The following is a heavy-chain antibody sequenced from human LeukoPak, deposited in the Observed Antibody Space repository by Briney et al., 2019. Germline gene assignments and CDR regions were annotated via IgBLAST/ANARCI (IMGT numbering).Heavy chain of an antibody. J-gene: IGHJ4*02. CDR2: ISSSGSTI. CDR3: ARGPYYYDSSGYYSSWDFDY. CDR1: GFTFSDYY. D-gene: IGHD3-22*01. V-gene: IGHV3-11*01. Sequence: PGGSLRLSCAASGFTFSDYYMSWIRQAPGKGLEWVSYISSSGSTIYYADSVKGRFTISRDNAKNSLYLQMNSLRAEDTAVYYCARGPYYYDSSGYYSSWDFDYWGQGTLVTVS.